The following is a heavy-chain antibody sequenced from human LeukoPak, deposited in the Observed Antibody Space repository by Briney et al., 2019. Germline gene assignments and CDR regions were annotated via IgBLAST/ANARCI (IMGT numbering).Heavy chain of an antibody. V-gene: IGHV1-69*13. D-gene: IGHD3-22*01. J-gene: IGHJ4*02. CDR1: GGTFSTYA. CDR2: IIPILGTA. Sequence: SVKVSCKASGGTFSTYAISWVRQAPGQGLEWMGGIIPILGTAKYPQRFQGRVTITADEITSTAYMELSSLTSEDTAVYYCASNTKYYEGSGHYVFDFWGQGPLVSVSS. CDR3: ASNTKYYEGSGHYVFDF.